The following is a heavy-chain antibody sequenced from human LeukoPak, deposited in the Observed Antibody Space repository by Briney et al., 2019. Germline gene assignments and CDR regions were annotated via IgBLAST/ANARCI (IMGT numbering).Heavy chain of an antibody. CDR1: GHTFTGYS. J-gene: IGHJ6*03. V-gene: IGHV1-2*02. CDR3: ASATGVEVAGTTYYYFYYMNV. D-gene: IGHD6-19*01. CDR2: INPASGGT. Sequence: ASVKVSCKASGHTFTGYSIQWVRQAPGQGLEWMGWINPASGGTNYAQNFQGRVTLTRDTYNSTAYMELSRLRSDDTAVYYCASATGVEVAGTTYYYFYYMNVWGEGSTVTVSS.